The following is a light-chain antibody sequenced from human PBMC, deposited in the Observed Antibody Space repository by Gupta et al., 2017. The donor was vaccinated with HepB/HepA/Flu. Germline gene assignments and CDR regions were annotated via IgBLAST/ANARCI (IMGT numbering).Light chain of an antibody. CDR2: DVS. CDR3: SSYSSSSTLV. J-gene: IGLJ2*01. Sequence: QSALTQPASVSGSPGQSITISCTRTSSDVGGYNYGSWYPQHPGKAPKLMIYDVSNRPSGVSHRVSGSKSGNTASLTISRLQAVDEADYYCSSYSSSSTLVFGGGTKLTVL. CDR1: SSDVGGYNY. V-gene: IGLV2-14*03.